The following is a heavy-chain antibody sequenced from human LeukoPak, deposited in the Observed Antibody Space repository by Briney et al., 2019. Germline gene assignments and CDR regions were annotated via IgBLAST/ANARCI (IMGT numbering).Heavy chain of an antibody. V-gene: IGHV4-31*03. Sequence: SETLSLTCTVSGGSISSGGYYWSWIRQHPGKGLEWIGYIYYSGSTYYNPSLKSRVTISVDTSKSQFSLKLSSVTAADTAVYYCAREGRGTVPRGPDVWGQGTTVTVSS. CDR2: IYYSGST. D-gene: IGHD1-1*01. CDR1: GGSISSGGYY. CDR3: AREGRGTVPRGPDV. J-gene: IGHJ6*02.